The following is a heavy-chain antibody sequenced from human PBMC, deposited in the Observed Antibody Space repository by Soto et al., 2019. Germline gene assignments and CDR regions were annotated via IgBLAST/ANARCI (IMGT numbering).Heavy chain of an antibody. J-gene: IGHJ4*02. Sequence: SVKVSCKASGGTFSTYTISWVRQAPGQGLEWMGRIIPTLDITNYAQNFQGRVTITADISTGTAYMELSSLRSEDTAVYYCARGKDCASTTCFSHFDYWGQGTLVTVSS. CDR2: IIPTLDIT. V-gene: IGHV1-69*02. D-gene: IGHD2-2*01. CDR3: ARGKDCASTTCFSHFDY. CDR1: GGTFSTYT.